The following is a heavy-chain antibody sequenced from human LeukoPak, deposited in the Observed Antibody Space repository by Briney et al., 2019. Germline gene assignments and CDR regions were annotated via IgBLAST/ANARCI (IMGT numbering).Heavy chain of an antibody. V-gene: IGHV5-51*01. CDR2: IYPGDSDT. CDR3: ASPGPYYYDSSGYWYY. J-gene: IGHJ4*02. D-gene: IGHD3-22*01. Sequence: KPGGSLRLSCKGSGYSFTSYWIGWVRQMPGKGLEWMGIIYPGDSDTRYSPSFQGQVTISADKSISTAYLQWSSLKASDTAMYYCASPGPYYYDSSGYWYYWGQGTLVTVSS. CDR1: GYSFTSYW.